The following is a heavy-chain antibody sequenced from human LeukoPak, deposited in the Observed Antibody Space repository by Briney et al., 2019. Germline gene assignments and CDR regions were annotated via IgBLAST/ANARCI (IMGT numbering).Heavy chain of an antibody. J-gene: IGHJ5*02. D-gene: IGHD3-9*01. V-gene: IGHV3-53*04. CDR2: IYSGGST. Sequence: QPGGSLRLSCAASGFTVSSNYMSWVRQAPGKGLEWVSVIYSGGSTYYADSVKGRFTISRHNSKNTLYLQMNSLRAEDTAVYYCARVVIGLTDYSGGDWFDPWGQGALVTVSS. CDR3: ARVVIGLTDYSGGDWFDP. CDR1: GFTVSSNY.